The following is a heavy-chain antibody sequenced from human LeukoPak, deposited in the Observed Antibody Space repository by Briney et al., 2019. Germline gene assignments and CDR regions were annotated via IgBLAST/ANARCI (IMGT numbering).Heavy chain of an antibody. D-gene: IGHD6-13*01. Sequence: KSSETLSLPCTVSGVSISSFYWNWVRQPPGKGLEWIGCIYYSGSTNYNPSLKSRVTISVNASKNQFSLELSSVTAADTAVYYRARHKGTSSWSHCDSCGQGTRVTVSS. J-gene: IGHJ4*02. V-gene: IGHV4-59*08. CDR2: IYYSGST. CDR3: ARHKGTSSWSHCDS. CDR1: GVSISSFY.